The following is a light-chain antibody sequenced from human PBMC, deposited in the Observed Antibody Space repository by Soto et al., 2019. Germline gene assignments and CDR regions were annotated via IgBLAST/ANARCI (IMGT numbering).Light chain of an antibody. CDR1: QSISTY. CDR3: QQSYTTPLT. J-gene: IGKJ4*01. CDR2: TAS. V-gene: IGKV1-39*01. Sequence: DIQMTQSPSSLSASVGDRVTITCRASQSISTYLNWYQQKPGKAPKLLIYTASSLQAEVPSRFSGRGSGTDFTLTISSLQPEDFANYYCQQSYTTPLTFGGGTKVEI.